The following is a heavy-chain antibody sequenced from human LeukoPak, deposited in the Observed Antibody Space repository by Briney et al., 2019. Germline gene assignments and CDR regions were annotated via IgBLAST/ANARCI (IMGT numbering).Heavy chain of an antibody. CDR2: INHSGST. CDR1: GGSFSGYY. Sequence: SETLSLTCAVYGGSFSGYYWSWIRQPPGKGLEWIGEINHSGSTNYNPSLKSRVTISVDTPKNQFSLKLSSVTAADTAVYYCARVRELLPDYWGQGTLVTVSS. D-gene: IGHD1-26*01. V-gene: IGHV4-34*01. J-gene: IGHJ4*02. CDR3: ARVRELLPDY.